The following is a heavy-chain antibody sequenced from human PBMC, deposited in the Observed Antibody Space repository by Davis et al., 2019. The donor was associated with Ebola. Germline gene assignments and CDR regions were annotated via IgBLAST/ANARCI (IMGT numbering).Heavy chain of an antibody. D-gene: IGHD4-23*01. Sequence: GESLKISCAASGFTFSSYEMNWVRQALGKGLEWVSYISSSGSYIYYADSVKGRFTISRDNAKNSLYLQMNSLRAEDTAVYYCARHGMTTVVAYGMDVWGQGTTVTVSS. CDR1: GFTFSSYE. CDR2: ISSSGSYI. J-gene: IGHJ6*02. V-gene: IGHV3-21*05. CDR3: ARHGMTTVVAYGMDV.